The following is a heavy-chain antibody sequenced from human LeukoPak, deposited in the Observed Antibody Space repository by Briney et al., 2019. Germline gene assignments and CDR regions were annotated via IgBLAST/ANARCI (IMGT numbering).Heavy chain of an antibody. CDR1: GFTVSSIY. CDR2: IYSGGST. Sequence: GGSLRLSCAASGFTVSSIYMSWVRQAPGKGLEWVSVIYSGGSTYYADSVKGRFTISRDNSKNTLYLQMNSLRAEDTAVYYCARDAAEPPRGSFDYWGQGTLVTVSS. CDR3: ARDAAEPPRGSFDY. D-gene: IGHD1-14*01. V-gene: IGHV3-53*01. J-gene: IGHJ4*02.